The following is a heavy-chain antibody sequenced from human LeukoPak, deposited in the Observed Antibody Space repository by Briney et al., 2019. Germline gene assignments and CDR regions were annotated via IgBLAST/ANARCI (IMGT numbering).Heavy chain of an antibody. CDR3: AKDFADYALDY. CDR1: GFTFSSYA. Sequence: GGSLRLSXAASGFTFSSYAMSWVRQAPGKGLEWVSAISGSGGSTYYADSVKGRFTISRDNSKNTLYLQMNSLRAEDSAVYCAKDFADYALDYWGQGTLVTVSS. D-gene: IGHD2-2*01. CDR2: ISGSGGST. J-gene: IGHJ4*02. V-gene: IGHV3-23*01.